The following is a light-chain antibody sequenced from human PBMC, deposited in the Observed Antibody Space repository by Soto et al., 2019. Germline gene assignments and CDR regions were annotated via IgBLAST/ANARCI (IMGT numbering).Light chain of an antibody. CDR3: SSYTTSSTLV. CDR1: GSDVVGYNY. Sequence: QSVLTQPASVSGSPGQWITISCTGTGSDVVGYNYVSWYQQHPGKAPRLMIYEVSNRPSGVANRFSGSKSGNTASLTIAGLQAGDEADYYCSSYTTSSTLVFGTGTKLTVL. V-gene: IGLV2-14*03. J-gene: IGLJ1*01. CDR2: EVS.